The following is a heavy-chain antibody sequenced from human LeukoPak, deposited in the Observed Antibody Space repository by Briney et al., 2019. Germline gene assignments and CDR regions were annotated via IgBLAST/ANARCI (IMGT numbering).Heavy chain of an antibody. CDR1: GGSFSGYY. V-gene: IGHV4-34*01. J-gene: IGHJ6*03. CDR2: INHSGST. D-gene: IGHD3-3*01. Sequence: SETLSLTCAVYGGSFSGYYWSWIRQPPGKGLEWIGEINHSGSTNYNPSLKSRVTISVDTSKNQFSLKLSSVTAADTAVYYCARGPRITIFGVVTRNYMDVWGKGTTVTVSS. CDR3: ARGPRITIFGVVTRNYMDV.